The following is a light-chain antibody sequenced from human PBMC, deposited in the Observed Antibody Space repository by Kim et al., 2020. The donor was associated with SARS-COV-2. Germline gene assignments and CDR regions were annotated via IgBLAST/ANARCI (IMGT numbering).Light chain of an antibody. CDR3: QCYDSSLRGLV. CDR1: YE. CDR2: GTT. V-gene: IGLV1-40*03. J-gene: IGLJ3*02. Sequence: YEVQLSQQHPETPPNLLAQGTTKRPSGVPDRFSGSKSGATASLAITGLQAEDGADYYCQCYDSSLRGLVFGGGPQLTFL.